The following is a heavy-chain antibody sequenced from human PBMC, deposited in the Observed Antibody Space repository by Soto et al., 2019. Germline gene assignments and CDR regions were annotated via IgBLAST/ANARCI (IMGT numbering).Heavy chain of an antibody. CDR1: GYSFTSYW. CDR3: ARHAEGSCSGGRCYYSTYYYYGMDV. D-gene: IGHD2-15*01. CDR2: IYPGDSDT. Sequence: GESLKISCKGSGYSFTSYWIGWVRQMPGKGLEGMGIIYPGDSDTRYSPYFQGQVTISDATSIRTAYLQWSSTKDSENEMYYCARHAEGSCSGGRCYYSTYYYYGMDVWGKGTTLNVAA. V-gene: IGHV5-51*01. J-gene: IGHJ6*04.